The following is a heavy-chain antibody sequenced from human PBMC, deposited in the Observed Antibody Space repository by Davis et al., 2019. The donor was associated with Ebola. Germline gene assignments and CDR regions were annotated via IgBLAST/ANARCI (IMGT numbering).Heavy chain of an antibody. CDR3: ARVWYKGYGNYHYGVDV. Sequence: SETLSLTCAVYGGSFSGYYWSWIRQPPGKGLEWIGEINHSGSTNYNPSLKSRVTMSVDTSKNQFSLKLGSVTAADTAVYYCARVWYKGYGNYHYGVDVWGQGNTVSVFS. CDR2: INHSGST. CDR1: GGSFSGYY. V-gene: IGHV4-34*01. J-gene: IGHJ6*02. D-gene: IGHD1-1*01.